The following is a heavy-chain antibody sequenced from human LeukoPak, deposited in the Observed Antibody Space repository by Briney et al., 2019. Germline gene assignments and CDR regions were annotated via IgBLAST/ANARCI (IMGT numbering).Heavy chain of an antibody. CDR3: AKSEVAAKYYYDSSGYYSLDY. V-gene: IGHV3-7*01. J-gene: IGHJ4*02. D-gene: IGHD3-22*01. CDR1: GFNFSGHW. Sequence: PGGPLRLSCVGSGFNFSGHWMNWVRQAPGKGPEWVANIREDGNEKYYVDSVKGRFTISRDNTKNSLYLHMNSLRVEDTAVYYCAKSEVAAKYYYDSSGYYSLDYWGQGTLVTVSS. CDR2: IREDGNEK.